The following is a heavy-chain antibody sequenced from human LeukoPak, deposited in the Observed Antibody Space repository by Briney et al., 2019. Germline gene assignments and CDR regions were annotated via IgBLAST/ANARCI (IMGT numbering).Heavy chain of an antibody. D-gene: IGHD3-16*02. CDR2: ISGSGEST. V-gene: IGHV3-23*01. J-gene: IGHJ4*02. CDR3: AKDAIGQYRPYYFDC. Sequence: GGSLRLSCAASGFTFSSFAMSWVRQAPGKGLEWVSSISGSGESTYYADYVKGRFTVSRDNSKNTLNLQLNSLRADDTAVCYCAKDAIGQYRPYYFDCWGQGTLVTVSS. CDR1: GFTFSSFA.